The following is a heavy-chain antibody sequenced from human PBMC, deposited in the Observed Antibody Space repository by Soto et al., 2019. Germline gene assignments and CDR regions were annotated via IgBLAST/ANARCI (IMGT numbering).Heavy chain of an antibody. D-gene: IGHD2-2*01. V-gene: IGHV4-59*01. CDR2: IYYSGST. Sequence: SETLSLTCTVSGGSISSYYWSWIRQPPGKGLEWIGYIYYSGSTNYNPSLKSRVTISVDTSKNQFSLKLSSVTAADTAVYYCARDRGLDSCYSEFKCGMDVWGQGTTVTVSS. J-gene: IGHJ6*02. CDR1: GGSISSYY. CDR3: ARDRGLDSCYSEFKCGMDV.